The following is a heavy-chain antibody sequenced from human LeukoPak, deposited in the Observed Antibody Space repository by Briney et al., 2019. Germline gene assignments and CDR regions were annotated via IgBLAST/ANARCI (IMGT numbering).Heavy chain of an antibody. V-gene: IGHV3-11*04. CDR1: GFTFSDYY. J-gene: IGHJ3*02. Sequence: GGSLRLSCAASGFTFSDYYMSWIRQAPGKGLEWVSYISSSGSTIYYADSVKGRFTTSRDNAKNSLHLQMNSLRDEDTAVYYCARIDVGAPGGEDIFDIWGQGTMVTVSS. CDR3: ARIDVGAPGGEDIFDI. D-gene: IGHD1-26*01. CDR2: ISSSGSTI.